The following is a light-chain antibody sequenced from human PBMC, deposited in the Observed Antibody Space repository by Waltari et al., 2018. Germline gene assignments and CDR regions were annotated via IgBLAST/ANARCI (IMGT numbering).Light chain of an antibody. CDR1: QGISSY. CDR3: QQYYSYPHS. CDR2: AAS. J-gene: IGKJ3*01. V-gene: IGKV1-8*01. Sequence: AIRMTQSPSSFSASTGDRVTITCRGSQGISSYLAWYQQKPGKAPKLLIYAASTLQSGVPSRFSGSGSGTDFTLTISCLQSEDFATYYCQQYYSYPHSFGPGTKVDIK.